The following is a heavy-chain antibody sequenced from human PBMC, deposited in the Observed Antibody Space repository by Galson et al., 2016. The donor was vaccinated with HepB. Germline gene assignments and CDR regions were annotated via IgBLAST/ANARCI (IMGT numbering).Heavy chain of an antibody. CDR1: GFTFGSYA. CDR3: AREGGLLNYCYGMAV. Sequence: SLRLSCAASGFTFGSYAMTWVRQAPGKGLEWVSGIGGSGGSINYADSVKGRFTISRDNSKNTLYLQMNSLRAEDTAVYYCAREGGLLNYCYGMAVWGQGTSVTVSS. V-gene: IGHV3-23*01. CDR2: IGGSGGSI. D-gene: IGHD2-15*01. J-gene: IGHJ6*02.